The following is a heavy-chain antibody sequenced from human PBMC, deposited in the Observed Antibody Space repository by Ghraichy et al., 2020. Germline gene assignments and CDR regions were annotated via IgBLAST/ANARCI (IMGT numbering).Heavy chain of an antibody. CDR3: ARHPSSAWYGRTAFDI. J-gene: IGHJ3*02. V-gene: IGHV4-59*08. D-gene: IGHD6-19*01. Sequence: SETLSLTCTVSGGSISSYYWSWIRQPPGKGLEWIGYISYSGNTNYNPSLKSRVTISIDTSKSQFSLKLTSVTAADSAVFYCARHPSSAWYGRTAFDIWGLGTMVTVSA. CDR2: ISYSGNT. CDR1: GGSISSYY.